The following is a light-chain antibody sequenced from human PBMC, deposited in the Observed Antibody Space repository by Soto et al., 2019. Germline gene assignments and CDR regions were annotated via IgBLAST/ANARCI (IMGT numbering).Light chain of an antibody. CDR2: GSY. CDR3: QQYSSSYGTSLYT. CDR1: QSVSSSY. J-gene: IGKJ2*01. Sequence: EIVLTQSPGTLSLSPGETATLSCRASQSVSSSYLAWYQQKPGQAPRLLVYGSYHRATGIADRFSGSGSGTDFTLTISRLEPEDLAVYCCQQYSSSYGTSLYTFGQGTKLEIK. V-gene: IGKV3-20*01.